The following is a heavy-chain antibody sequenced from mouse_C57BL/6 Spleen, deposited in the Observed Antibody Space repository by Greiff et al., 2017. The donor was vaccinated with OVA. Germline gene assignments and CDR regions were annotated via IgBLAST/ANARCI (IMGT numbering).Heavy chain of an antibody. CDR3: ARSGDYDAVSYWYFDV. D-gene: IGHD2-4*01. CDR1: GYTFTSYW. J-gene: IGHJ1*03. CDR2: IYPGSGST. Sequence: QVQLQQPGAELVKPGASVKMSCKASGYTFTSYWITWVKQRPGQGLEWIGDIYPGSGSTNYNEKFKSKATLTVDTSSSTAYMQLSSLTSEDSAVYYCARSGDYDAVSYWYFDVWGTGTTVTVSS. V-gene: IGHV1-55*01.